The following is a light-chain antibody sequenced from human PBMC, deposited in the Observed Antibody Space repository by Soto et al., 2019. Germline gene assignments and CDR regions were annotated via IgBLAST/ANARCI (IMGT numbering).Light chain of an antibody. CDR3: SSYTTSSSYV. CDR1: SSDVGGYIY. V-gene: IGLV2-14*01. Sequence: SPGQSITISCTGTSSDVGGYIYVSWYQQHPGKAPKLMIYDVTSRPSGVSYRFSGSKSGNTASLTISGLQAEDEADYYCSSYTTSSSYVFGTGTKVTVL. CDR2: DVT. J-gene: IGLJ1*01.